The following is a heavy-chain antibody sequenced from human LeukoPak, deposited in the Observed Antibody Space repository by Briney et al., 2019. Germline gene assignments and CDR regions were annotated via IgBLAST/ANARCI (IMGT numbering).Heavy chain of an antibody. CDR1: GFTFSSYS. J-gene: IGHJ4*02. D-gene: IGHD4-23*01. V-gene: IGHV3-48*02. CDR2: ISSSSSTI. CDR3: ARAYGGNSGY. Sequence: GGSLRLSCAASGFTFSSYSMNWVRQAPGKGLEWVSYISSSSSTIYYADSVKGRFTISRDNAKNSLYLQMSSLRDEDTAVYYCARAYGGNSGYWGQGTLVTVSS.